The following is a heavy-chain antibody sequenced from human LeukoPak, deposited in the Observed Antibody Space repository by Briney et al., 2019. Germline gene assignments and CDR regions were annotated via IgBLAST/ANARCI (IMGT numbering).Heavy chain of an antibody. V-gene: IGHV4-31*03. CDR2: IYYSGSA. CDR1: GGSINSGGYY. CDR3: ARGEILWFGDIYWYFDL. J-gene: IGHJ2*01. Sequence: SETLSLTCTVSGGSINSGGYYWSWIRQHPGKGLEWIGYIYYSGSAYYNPSLKSRVTISIDTSKNQFSLKLTSVTAADTALYDCARGEILWFGDIYWYFDLWGRGTLVTVSS. D-gene: IGHD3-10*01.